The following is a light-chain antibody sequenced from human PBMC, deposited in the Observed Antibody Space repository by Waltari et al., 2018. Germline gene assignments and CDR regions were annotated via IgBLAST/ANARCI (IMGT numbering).Light chain of an antibody. CDR1: QSLLDTSNNKNY. CDR2: WAS. CDR3: QQYSGSPLT. V-gene: IGKV4-1*01. Sequence: DIVLTQSPDSLAVSLGERATINCKSSQSLLDTSNNKNYLAWYRQKPGQPPQLLLYWASTRNSGVPGRLSAGGSGSDFTLTISGLQADDVAVYYCQQYSGSPLTFGGGTKVEIE. J-gene: IGKJ4*01.